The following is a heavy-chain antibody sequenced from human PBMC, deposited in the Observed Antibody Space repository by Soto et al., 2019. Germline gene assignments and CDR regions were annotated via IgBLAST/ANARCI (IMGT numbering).Heavy chain of an antibody. CDR3: ATSRRSSGYYYDFAY. V-gene: IGHV1-8*01. CDR1: GYTFTSYD. Sequence: ASVKVSCKASGYTFTSYDINWVRQATGQGLEWMGWMNPNSGNTGYAQKFQGRVTMTRNTSISTAYMELSSLRSEDTAVYYCATSRRSSGYYYDFAYWGQGTLVTVSS. CDR2: MNPNSGNT. D-gene: IGHD3-22*01. J-gene: IGHJ4*02.